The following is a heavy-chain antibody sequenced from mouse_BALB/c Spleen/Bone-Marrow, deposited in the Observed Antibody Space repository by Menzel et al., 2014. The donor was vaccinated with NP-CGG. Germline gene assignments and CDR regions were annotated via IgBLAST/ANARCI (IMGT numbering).Heavy chain of an antibody. J-gene: IGHJ2*01. D-gene: IGHD3-3*01. CDR3: ERGVGQAFDY. Sequence: VKLQESGAELAKPGASVKMSCKASGYTFTSYWMHWVKQRPGQGLEWIGYINPSTGYTEYNQKFKNKATLAADKSSSTAYMQLSSLTAEDSVDYYCERGVGQAFDYWGQGTTLTVSS. CDR2: INPSTGYT. CDR1: GYTFTSYW. V-gene: IGHV1-7*01.